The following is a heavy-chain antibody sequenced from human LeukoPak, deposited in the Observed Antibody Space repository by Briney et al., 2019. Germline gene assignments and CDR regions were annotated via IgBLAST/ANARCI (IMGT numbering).Heavy chain of an antibody. V-gene: IGHV4-38-2*02. Sequence: SETLSLTCTVSGYSISSGYYWGWIRQPPGKGLEWIGEIYHSGSTNYNPSLKSRVTISVDKSKNQFSLKLSSVTAADTAVYYCARSAGYYYYYYMDVWGKGTTVTISS. CDR2: IYHSGST. CDR3: ARSAGYYYYYYMDV. J-gene: IGHJ6*03. CDR1: GYSISSGYY.